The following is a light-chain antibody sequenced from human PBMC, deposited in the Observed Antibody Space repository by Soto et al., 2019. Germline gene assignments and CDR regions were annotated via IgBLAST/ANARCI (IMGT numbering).Light chain of an antibody. CDR2: GAS. CDR3: QQYNNWPSWT. Sequence: EIVLTQSPGTLSLSPGERATLSCRAIQSVSNNYLAWYQQKPGQAPRLLIYGASTRATGIPARFSGSGSGTEFTLTISSLQSEDFAVYYCQQYNNWPSWTFGQGTKV. J-gene: IGKJ1*01. CDR1: QSVSNN. V-gene: IGKV3-15*01.